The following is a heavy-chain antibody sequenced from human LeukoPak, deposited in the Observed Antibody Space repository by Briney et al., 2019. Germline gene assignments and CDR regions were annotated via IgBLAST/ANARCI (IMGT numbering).Heavy chain of an antibody. CDR3: AKDGVLLWFGEFRGDWFDP. Sequence: GGSLRLSCAASGFTFSSHSMNWVRQAPGKGLEWVSAISGSGGSTYYADSVKGRFTISRDNSKNTLYLQMNSLRAEDTAVYYCAKDGVLLWFGEFRGDWFDPWGQGTLVTVSS. CDR1: GFTFSSHS. D-gene: IGHD3-10*01. J-gene: IGHJ5*02. CDR2: ISGSGGST. V-gene: IGHV3-23*01.